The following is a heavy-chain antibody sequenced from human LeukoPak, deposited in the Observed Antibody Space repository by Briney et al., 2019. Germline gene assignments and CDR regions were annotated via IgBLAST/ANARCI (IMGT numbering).Heavy chain of an antibody. Sequence: PGGSLRLSCAASGFTFDDYGMSWVRQAPGKGLEWVSGINLSGSMTGYADSVKGRFTISRDNAKNSLYLQMNSLRAEDTALYYCARTSSSMHDYWGQGTLVTVSS. V-gene: IGHV3-20*04. CDR2: INLSGSMT. CDR3: ARTSSSMHDY. D-gene: IGHD2-2*01. J-gene: IGHJ4*02. CDR1: GFTFDDYG.